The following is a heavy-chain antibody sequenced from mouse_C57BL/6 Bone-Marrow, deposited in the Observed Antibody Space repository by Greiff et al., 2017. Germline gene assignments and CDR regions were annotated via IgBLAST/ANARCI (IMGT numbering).Heavy chain of an antibody. CDR3: ARPYYSNYWYFDV. V-gene: IGHV1-55*01. J-gene: IGHJ1*03. CDR2: IYPGSGST. D-gene: IGHD2-5*01. Sequence: VQLQQPGAELVKPGASVKMSCTASGYTFTSYWITWVKQRPGQGLEWFGDIYPGSGSTNYNEKFKSKATLTVDTSSSTAYMQLSSLTSEDSAVYYCARPYYSNYWYFDVWGTGTTVTVSA. CDR1: GYTFTSYW.